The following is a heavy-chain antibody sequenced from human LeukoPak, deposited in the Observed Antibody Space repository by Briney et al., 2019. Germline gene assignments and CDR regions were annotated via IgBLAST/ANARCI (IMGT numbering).Heavy chain of an antibody. J-gene: IGHJ4*02. D-gene: IGHD5-18*01. Sequence: QVQLQESGPGVVKPSETLSLTCTVTGGSISGYHWNWIRQAPGKGLEWIGEIYHSGSTYYNPSLKSRVTISVDRSKNQFSLKLSSVTAADTAVYYCARVGQQLWFLDYWGQGTLVTVSS. CDR2: IYHSGST. CDR1: GGSISGYH. CDR3: ARVGQQLWFLDY. V-gene: IGHV4-59*12.